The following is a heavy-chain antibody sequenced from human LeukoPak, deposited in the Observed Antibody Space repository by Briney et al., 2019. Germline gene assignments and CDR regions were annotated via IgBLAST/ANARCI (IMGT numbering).Heavy chain of an antibody. Sequence: NPSETLSLTCTVSGGSISSYYWSWIRQPPGKGLEWIGYIYYSGSTNYNPSLKSRVTISVDTSKNQFSLKLSSVTAADTAVYYCARTYYDFWSGYYTYFDYWGQGTLVTVSS. D-gene: IGHD3-3*01. V-gene: IGHV4-59*01. CDR3: ARTYYDFWSGYYTYFDY. CDR1: GGSISSYY. CDR2: IYYSGST. J-gene: IGHJ4*02.